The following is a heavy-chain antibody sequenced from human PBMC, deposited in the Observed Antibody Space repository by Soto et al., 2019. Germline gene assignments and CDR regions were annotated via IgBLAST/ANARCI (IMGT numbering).Heavy chain of an antibody. CDR2: INPYNGNT. J-gene: IGHJ4*02. Sequence: QVQLVQSGAEVKKPGASVKVSCKASGYTFTNYGISWVRQAPGQGLEWMGWINPYNGNTNYAQKRQGRVTMTTDTSTSTAYMELRSLRSDDPAVYYCASRLAAAELVWGQGTLVTVSS. D-gene: IGHD6-13*01. CDR1: GYTFTNYG. CDR3: ASRLAAAELV. V-gene: IGHV1-18*01.